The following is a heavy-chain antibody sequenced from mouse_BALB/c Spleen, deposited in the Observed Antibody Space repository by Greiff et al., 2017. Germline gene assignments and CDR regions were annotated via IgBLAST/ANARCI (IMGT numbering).Heavy chain of an antibody. CDR2: ISYDGSN. Sequence: EVQLQESGPGLVKPSQSLSLTCSVTGYSITSCYYWNWIRQFPGNKLEWMGYISYDGSNNYNPSLKNRISITRDTSKNQFFLKLNSVTTEDTATYYCAREGRTGTLDFDYWGQGTTLTVSS. CDR3: AREGRTGTLDFDY. J-gene: IGHJ2*01. CDR1: GYSITSCYY. D-gene: IGHD4-1*01. V-gene: IGHV3-6*02.